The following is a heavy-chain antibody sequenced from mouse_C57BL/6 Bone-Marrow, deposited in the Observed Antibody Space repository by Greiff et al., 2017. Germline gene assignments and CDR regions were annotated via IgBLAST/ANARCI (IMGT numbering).Heavy chain of an antibody. CDR1: GYTFTSYG. CDR3: ARLWFGNYFDY. Sequence: VQLQQSGAELARPGASVKLSCKASGYTFTSYGISWVKQRTGQGLEWIGEIYPRSGNTYYNEKFKGKATLTADKSSSTAYMELRSLTSEDSAVXFCARLWFGNYFDYWGQGTTLTVSS. J-gene: IGHJ2*01. CDR2: IYPRSGNT. D-gene: IGHD2-2*01. V-gene: IGHV1-81*01.